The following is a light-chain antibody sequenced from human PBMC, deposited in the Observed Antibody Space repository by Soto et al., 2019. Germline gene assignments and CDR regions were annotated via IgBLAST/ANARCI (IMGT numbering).Light chain of an antibody. CDR2: GSS. CDR1: QSVSNSY. Sequence: EIVLTQSPGTLSLSPGERATLSCRASQSVSNSYLAWYQQKPDQAHRLLIYGSSNRATGIPDRLSGSGSGTDFTLTNSRLEPEDVAVYYYQQYGSSPYTLGQRTKLEIK. CDR3: QQYGSSPYT. V-gene: IGKV3-20*01. J-gene: IGKJ2*01.